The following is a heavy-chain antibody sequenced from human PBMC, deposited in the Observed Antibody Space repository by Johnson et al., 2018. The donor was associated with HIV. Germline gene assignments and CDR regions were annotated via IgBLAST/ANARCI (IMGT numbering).Heavy chain of an antibody. CDR3: ARVLTTRGAFDI. Sequence: QVQLVESGGGVVQPGRSLRLSCAASGFIFSSYVMYWVRQAPGKGLEWVAVISYDGSNKYYADSVKGRFTISRDNSKNTLYLQMNSLRAEDTAVYYCARVLTTRGAFDIWGQGTMVTVSS. V-gene: IGHV3-30-3*01. D-gene: IGHD3-9*01. J-gene: IGHJ3*02. CDR2: ISYDGSNK. CDR1: GFIFSSYV.